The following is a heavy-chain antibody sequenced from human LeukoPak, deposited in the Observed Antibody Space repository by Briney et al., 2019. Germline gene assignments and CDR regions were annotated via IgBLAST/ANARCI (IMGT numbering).Heavy chain of an antibody. Sequence: PGGSLRLSCAASGFTFSSYWMSRVRQAPGKGLEWVANIKQDGSEKYYVDSVKGRFTISRDNAKNSLYLQMNSLRAEDTAVYYCARDIYDILTGYYATGYWGQGTLVTVSS. V-gene: IGHV3-7*01. CDR2: IKQDGSEK. CDR1: GFTFSSYW. D-gene: IGHD3-9*01. CDR3: ARDIYDILTGYYATGY. J-gene: IGHJ4*02.